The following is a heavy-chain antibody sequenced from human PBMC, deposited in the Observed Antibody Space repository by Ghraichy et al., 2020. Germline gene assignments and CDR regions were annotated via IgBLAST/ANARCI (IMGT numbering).Heavy chain of an antibody. D-gene: IGHD2-2*02. J-gene: IGHJ6*02. CDR1: GYTFTSYG. CDR3: ARGGGIVVVPAAISYYYYGMDV. Sequence: ASVKVSCKASGYTFTSYGISWVRQAPGQGLEWMGWISAYNGNTNYAQKLQGRVTMTTDTSTSTAYMELRSLRSDDTAVYYCARGGGIVVVPAAISYYYYGMDVWGQGTTVTVSS. V-gene: IGHV1-18*01. CDR2: ISAYNGNT.